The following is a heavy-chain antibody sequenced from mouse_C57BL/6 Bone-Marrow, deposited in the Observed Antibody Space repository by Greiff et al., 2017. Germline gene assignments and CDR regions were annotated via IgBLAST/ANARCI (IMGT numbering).Heavy chain of an antibody. D-gene: IGHD1-1*02. CDR1: GFTFSSYG. Sequence: EVNVVESGGDLVKPGGSLKLSCAASGFTFSSYGMSWVRQTPDKRLEWVATISSGGSYTYYPDSVKGRFTISRDNAKNTLYLQMSSLKSEDTAMYYYARLYYSSAYWGQGTLVTVSA. CDR3: ARLYYSSAY. CDR2: ISSGGSYT. J-gene: IGHJ3*01. V-gene: IGHV5-6*01.